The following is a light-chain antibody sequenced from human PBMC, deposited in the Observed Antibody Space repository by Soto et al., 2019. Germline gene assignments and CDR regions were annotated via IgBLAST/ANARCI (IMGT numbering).Light chain of an antibody. CDR2: DNN. V-gene: IGLV1-51*01. CDR3: ATWESSLSIGV. J-gene: IGLJ2*01. Sequence: QSVLTQPPSVSAAPGQKVTISCSGSSSNIGNNFVSWYQQFPGTAPKLLIYDNNKRPSGIPDRFSGSKSGTSATLGITGLQSGDEADYYCATWESSLSIGVFGGGTKVTVL. CDR1: SSNIGNNF.